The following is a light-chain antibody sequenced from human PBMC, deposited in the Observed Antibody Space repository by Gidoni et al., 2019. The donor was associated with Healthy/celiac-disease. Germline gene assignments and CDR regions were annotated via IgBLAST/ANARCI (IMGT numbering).Light chain of an antibody. CDR3: QQYNSYPFT. V-gene: IGKV1-5*03. CDR2: KAS. J-gene: IGKJ3*01. CDR1: QSISSW. Sequence: DIQMTQSPSTLSASVGDRVTITCRASQSISSWLAWYQQKPGKAPKLLIYKASSLESGVPSRFGGSGSGTEFTLTISSLQPDDFATYYCQQYNSYPFTFGPXTKVDIK.